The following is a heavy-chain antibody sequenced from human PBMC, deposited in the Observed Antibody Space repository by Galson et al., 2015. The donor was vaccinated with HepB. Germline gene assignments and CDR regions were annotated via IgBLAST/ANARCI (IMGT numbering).Heavy chain of an antibody. J-gene: IGHJ4*02. CDR1: GFTFSSYG. CDR3: AKDRYGNYDILTGYPPILGY. Sequence: SLRLSCAASGFTFSSYGMHWVRQAPGKGLEWVAFIRYDGSNKYYADSVKGRFTISRDNSKNTLYLQMNSLRAEDTAVYYCAKDRYGNYDILTGYPPILGYWDQGTLVTVSS. D-gene: IGHD3-9*01. CDR2: IRYDGSNK. V-gene: IGHV3-30*02.